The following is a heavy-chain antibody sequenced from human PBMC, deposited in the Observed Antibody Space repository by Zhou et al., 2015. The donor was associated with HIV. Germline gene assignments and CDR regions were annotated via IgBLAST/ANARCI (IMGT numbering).Heavy chain of an antibody. Sequence: QVQLVQSGAEVKKPGSSVKVSCKASGGTFSSYTISWVRQAPGQGLEWMGRIIPILGIANYAQKFQGRVTITADKSTSTAYMELSSLRSEDTAVYYCARGPRRPKVTTNYYYYYMDVWGKGTTVTVSS. CDR3: ARGPRRPKVTTNYYYYYMDV. CDR2: IIPILGIA. V-gene: IGHV1-69*02. J-gene: IGHJ6*03. CDR1: GGTFSSYT. D-gene: IGHD4-11*01.